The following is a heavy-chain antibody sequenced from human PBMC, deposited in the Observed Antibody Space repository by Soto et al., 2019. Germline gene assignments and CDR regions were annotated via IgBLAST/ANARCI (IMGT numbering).Heavy chain of an antibody. CDR2: IWYDGSNK. V-gene: IGHV3-33*01. CDR3: AIASFGYYYGRGAFDI. D-gene: IGHD3-10*02. Sequence: VGSLRLSCAASGFTFSSYGMHWVRQAPGKGLEWVAVIWYDGSNKYYADSVKGRFTISRDNSKNTLYLQMNSLRAEDTAVYYCAIASFGYYYGRGAFDIWGQGTMVTVSS. J-gene: IGHJ3*02. CDR1: GFTFSSYG.